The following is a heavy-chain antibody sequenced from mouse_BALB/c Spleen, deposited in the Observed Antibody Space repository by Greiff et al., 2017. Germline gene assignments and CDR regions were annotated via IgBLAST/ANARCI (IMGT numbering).Heavy chain of an antibody. CDR1: GYAFSSSW. Sequence: QVQLQQSGPELVKPGASVKISCKASGYAFSSSWMNWVKQRPGQGLEWIGRIYPGDGDTNYNGKFKGKATLTADKSSSTAYMQLSSLTSEDSAVYYCAPDDYDDAMDYWGQGTSVTVSS. J-gene: IGHJ4*01. CDR3: APDDYDDAMDY. D-gene: IGHD2-4*01. CDR2: IYPGDGDT. V-gene: IGHV1-82*01.